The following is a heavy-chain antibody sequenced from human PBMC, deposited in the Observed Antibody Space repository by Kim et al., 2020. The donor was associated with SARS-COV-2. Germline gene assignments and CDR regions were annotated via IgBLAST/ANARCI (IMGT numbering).Heavy chain of an antibody. V-gene: IGHV3-9*01. D-gene: IGHD3-9*01. CDR3: AKDRGGLVDTGLLSD. Sequence: GGSLRLSCAASGFTFNQYAMHWVRQAPGKGLEWVSGIGYNGSSVTYADSVKGRVTISRDNARNSLYLQMNNLGDGDTAYYFCAKDRGGLVDTGLLSDWGQGTLVTVSS. J-gene: IGHJ1*01. CDR2: IGYNGSSV. CDR1: GFTFNQYA.